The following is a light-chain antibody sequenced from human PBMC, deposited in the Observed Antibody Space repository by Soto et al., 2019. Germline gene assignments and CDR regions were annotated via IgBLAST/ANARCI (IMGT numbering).Light chain of an antibody. J-gene: IGKJ2*01. Sequence: EIVFTQSPGTLSFSPWERATLSCRASQSVSSSYLAWYQHKPGQAPRLLIYGASSRATGIPDRLSGSGSGTDFTLTISRLEPEDFAVYYCQQYGSSPQTFGQGTKLEIK. CDR2: GAS. V-gene: IGKV3-20*01. CDR3: QQYGSSPQT. CDR1: QSVSSSY.